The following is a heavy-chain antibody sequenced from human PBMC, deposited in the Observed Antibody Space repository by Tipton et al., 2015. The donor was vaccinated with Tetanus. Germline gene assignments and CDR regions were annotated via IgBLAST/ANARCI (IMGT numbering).Heavy chain of an antibody. Sequence: SLRLSCAASGFIFSSYGIHWVRQAPGKGLEWLAVSWYDGTDKYYADSVKGRFTISRDNSKNTLYLQMNSLRAEDTALYYCAREAGCSGGSCFSGDFDNWGQGTQVTVSS. CDR1: GFIFSSYG. CDR2: SWYDGTDK. D-gene: IGHD2-15*01. V-gene: IGHV3-33*01. CDR3: AREAGCSGGSCFSGDFDN. J-gene: IGHJ4*02.